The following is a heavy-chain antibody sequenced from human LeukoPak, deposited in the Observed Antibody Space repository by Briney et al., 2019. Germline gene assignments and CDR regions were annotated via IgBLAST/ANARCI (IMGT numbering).Heavy chain of an antibody. Sequence: PGESLRLSCAASGFTFSSYAMSWVRQAPGKGLEWVSAISGSGGSTYYADSVKGRFTISRDNSKNTLYLQMNSLRAEDTAVYYCAKDFGDFYYDSSGSQNFDYWGQGTLVTVSS. V-gene: IGHV3-23*01. J-gene: IGHJ4*02. CDR2: ISGSGGST. D-gene: IGHD3-22*01. CDR3: AKDFGDFYYDSSGSQNFDY. CDR1: GFTFSSYA.